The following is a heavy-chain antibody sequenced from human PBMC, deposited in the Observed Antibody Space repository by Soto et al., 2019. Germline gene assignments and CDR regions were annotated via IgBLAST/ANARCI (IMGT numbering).Heavy chain of an antibody. J-gene: IGHJ4*02. Sequence: EVQLVESGGGLVQPGGSLRLDCAASGLTFSASYMSWVRQAPGKGLEWVAIINGDGSQQTYVDSVKGRFTISRDNAKNSLFLQMSSLRVEGTAVYYCARDPAHGAMDYWGQGTLVTVSS. D-gene: IGHD4-17*01. CDR1: GLTFSASY. CDR2: INGDGSQQ. CDR3: ARDPAHGAMDY. V-gene: IGHV3-7*01.